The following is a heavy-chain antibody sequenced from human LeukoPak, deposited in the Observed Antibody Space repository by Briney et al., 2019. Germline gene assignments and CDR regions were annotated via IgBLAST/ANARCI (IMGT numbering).Heavy chain of an antibody. CDR2: IKGDGSDT. CDR3: ARDGGHSADY. CDR1: GFTFSSYW. D-gene: IGHD1-26*01. V-gene: IGHV3-7*01. J-gene: IGHJ4*02. Sequence: PGGSLRLSCAASGFTFSSYWMFLVRQAPGKGLEWVATIKGDGSDTYYVDSVRGRFTISRDNAKNSVFLDMNSLRGEDTAVYYCARDGGHSADYWGQGTQVTVSS.